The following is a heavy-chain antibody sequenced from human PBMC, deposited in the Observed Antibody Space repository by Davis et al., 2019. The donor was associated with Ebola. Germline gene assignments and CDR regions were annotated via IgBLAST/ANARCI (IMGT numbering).Heavy chain of an antibody. D-gene: IGHD6-19*01. V-gene: IGHV3-23*01. CDR2: MSASGGVT. Sequence: GESLKISCAASGFTFSTFCMSWVRQDPGKGLEWILAMSASGGVTHYADSVKGRFAISSDNSKNTLYLQMNSLRAEDTAVYYCAKSSVAGTSGMDVWGQGTTVTVSS. J-gene: IGHJ6*02. CDR3: AKSSVAGTSGMDV. CDR1: GFTFSTFC.